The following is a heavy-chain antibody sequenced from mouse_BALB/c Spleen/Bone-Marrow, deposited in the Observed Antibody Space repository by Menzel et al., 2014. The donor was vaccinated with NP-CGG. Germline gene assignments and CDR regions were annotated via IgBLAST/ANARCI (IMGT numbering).Heavy chain of an antibody. V-gene: IGHV14-3*02. Sequence: VQLQQPGAELVKPGASVKLSCTASGFNIKNTYIHWVKQRPEQGLEWIGRIDPANVNTKYDSKFQGKATITADTSSYTAFQQQSSLTSEDTAVYYCATYYYGSCLFAYWGQGTLVTVSA. J-gene: IGHJ3*01. CDR2: IDPANVNT. CDR3: ATYYYGSCLFAY. CDR1: GFNIKNTY. D-gene: IGHD1-1*01.